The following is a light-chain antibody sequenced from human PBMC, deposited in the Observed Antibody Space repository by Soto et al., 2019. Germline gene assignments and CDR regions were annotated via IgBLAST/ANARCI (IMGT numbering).Light chain of an antibody. V-gene: IGKV1-5*03. CDR3: QHFYTYSPWT. CDR1: QTINNR. CDR2: WAS. Sequence: DIQMTQYPSTMSASVGDRVMITCRASQTINNRLAWYQQRPGKSPKLLVYWASTLESGVPSRFSGSGSGTEFTLSISGLQPDDFATYYCQHFYTYSPWTFGQGTKVDIK. J-gene: IGKJ1*01.